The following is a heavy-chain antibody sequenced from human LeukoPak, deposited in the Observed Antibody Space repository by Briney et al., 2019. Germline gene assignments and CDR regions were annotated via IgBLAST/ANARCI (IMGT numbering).Heavy chain of an antibody. D-gene: IGHD3-9*01. CDR3: ARGRAREHYDILTGYYTLYFDC. CDR1: GFTFSNFA. V-gene: IGHV3-64*01. J-gene: IGHJ4*02. Sequence: GGSLRLSCAASGFTFSNFAMHWVRQAPGKGLEYVSAISSNGGSTDYANSVKGRFTISRDNSKNTLYLQMGSLRPEDMAAYYCARGRAREHYDILTGYYTLYFDCWGQGTLVTVSS. CDR2: ISSNGGST.